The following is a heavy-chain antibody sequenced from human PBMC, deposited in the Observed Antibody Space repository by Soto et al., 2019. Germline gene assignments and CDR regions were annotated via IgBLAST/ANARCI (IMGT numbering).Heavy chain of an antibody. V-gene: IGHV4-59*01. Sequence: SETLSLTCTVSGGSISSYYWSWIRQPPGKGLEWIGYIYYSGSTNYNPSLKSRVTISVDTSKNQFSLKLSSVTAADTAVYYCARVWGDCSGGSSSADAFHIWGQGTMVTVPS. CDR1: GGSISSYY. CDR3: ARVWGDCSGGSSSADAFHI. D-gene: IGHD2-15*01. CDR2: IYYSGST. J-gene: IGHJ3*02.